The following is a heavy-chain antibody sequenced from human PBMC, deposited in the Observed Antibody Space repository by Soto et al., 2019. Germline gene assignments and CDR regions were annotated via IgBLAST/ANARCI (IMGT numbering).Heavy chain of an antibody. CDR2: ISAYNGNT. CDR3: ARNGFAFDI. Sequence: VSVSATAACYTFPPPGMSLVRQAPGQGLEWMGWISAYNGNTNYAQKLQGRVTMTTDTSTSTAYMELRSLRSDDTAVYYCARNGFAFDIRGQGTMVPVSS. V-gene: IGHV1-18*04. J-gene: IGHJ3*02. D-gene: IGHD2-8*01. CDR1: CYTFPPPG.